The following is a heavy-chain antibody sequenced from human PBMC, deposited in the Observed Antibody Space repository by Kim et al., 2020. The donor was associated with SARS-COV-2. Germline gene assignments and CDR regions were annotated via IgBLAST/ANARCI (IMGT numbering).Heavy chain of an antibody. CDR3: ARGISAEYFQY. CDR2: IYSGGST. Sequence: GGSLRLSCAASEFSVSSNYMNWVRQAPGKGLEWVSVIYSGGSTYYAESVTGRFIISRDNSKNTLYLQMNSLRVEDTAVYYCARGISAEYFQYWGQGTLVTVSS. CDR1: EFSVSSNY. J-gene: IGHJ1*01. V-gene: IGHV3-53*01.